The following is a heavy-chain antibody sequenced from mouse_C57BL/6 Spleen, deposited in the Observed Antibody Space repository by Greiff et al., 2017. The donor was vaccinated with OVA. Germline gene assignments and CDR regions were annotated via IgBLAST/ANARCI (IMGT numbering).Heavy chain of an antibody. CDR1: GYAFSSSW. CDR3: ARQTSSGYFDY. V-gene: IGHV1-82*01. D-gene: IGHD1-1*01. Sequence: VQLQQSGPELVKPGASVKISCKASGYAFSSSWMNWVKQRPGKGLEWIGRIYPGDGDTNYNGKFKGKATLTADKSSSTAYMQLSSLTSEDSAVYFWARQTSSGYFDYWGQGTTLTVSS. CDR2: IYPGDGDT. J-gene: IGHJ2*01.